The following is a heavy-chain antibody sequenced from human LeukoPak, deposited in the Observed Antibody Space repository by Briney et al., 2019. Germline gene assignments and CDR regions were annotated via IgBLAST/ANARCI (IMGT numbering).Heavy chain of an antibody. CDR2: ISAYNGNT. CDR3: ARSDRSGFYFDDY. Sequence: ASVKVSCKASGYTFTSYAISWVRQAPGQGLEWMGWISAYNGNTNYALKIQGGVTMTTDTSTSTAYMELRSLRSDDTAVYYCARSDRSGFYFDDYWGQGTLVTVSS. V-gene: IGHV1-18*01. D-gene: IGHD3-22*01. CDR1: GYTFTSYA. J-gene: IGHJ4*02.